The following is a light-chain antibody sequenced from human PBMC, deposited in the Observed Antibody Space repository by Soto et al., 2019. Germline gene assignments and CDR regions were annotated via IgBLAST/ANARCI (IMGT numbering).Light chain of an antibody. J-gene: IGLJ3*02. CDR1: RGDIGTYNF. CDR3: SSYTANSTWV. CDR2: EVS. Sequence: QSALTQPASVSGSPGQSITISCTGSRGDIGTYNFVSWYQQYPGKAPKLIIYEVSNRPSGVSKRFSGSKSGNTASLTISGLQAEDEVDYYCSSYTANSTWVFGGGTKLTV. V-gene: IGLV2-14*01.